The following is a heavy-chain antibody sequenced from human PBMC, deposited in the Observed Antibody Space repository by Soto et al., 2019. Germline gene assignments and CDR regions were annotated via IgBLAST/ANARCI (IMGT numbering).Heavy chain of an antibody. J-gene: IGHJ6*03. Sequence: PSETLSLTCTVSGGSVSSGSYYWSWIRQPPGKGLEWIGYIYYSGSTNYNPSLKSRVTISVDTSKNQFSLKLSSVTAADTAVYYCARTSGQGYMDVWGKGTTVTVSS. CDR2: IYYSGST. CDR1: GGSVSSGSYY. V-gene: IGHV4-61*01. CDR3: ARTSGQGYMDV.